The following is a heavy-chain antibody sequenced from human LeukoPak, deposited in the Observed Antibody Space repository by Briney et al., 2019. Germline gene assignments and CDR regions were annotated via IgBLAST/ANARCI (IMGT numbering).Heavy chain of an antibody. Sequence: GGSLRLSCAASGFTFSSYWMHWVRQAPGKGLVWVSRINSDGSSTSYAGSVKGRFTISRDNAKNTLYLQMNSLRAEDTAVYYCARDDSSEYPDYWGQGTLVTVSS. J-gene: IGHJ4*02. CDR3: ARDDSSEYPDY. V-gene: IGHV3-74*01. D-gene: IGHD3-22*01. CDR2: INSDGSST. CDR1: GFTFSSYW.